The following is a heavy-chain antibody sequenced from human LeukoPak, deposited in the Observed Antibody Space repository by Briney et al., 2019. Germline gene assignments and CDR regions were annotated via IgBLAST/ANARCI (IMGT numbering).Heavy chain of an antibody. V-gene: IGHV3-7*01. CDR3: ARDSSGWYGSPVGGERYYYGLDV. J-gene: IGHJ6*02. CDR2: IKQDGSEK. D-gene: IGHD6-19*01. Sequence: GGSLRLSCAASGFTFSSYWMSWVRQAPGKGLEWVANIKQDGSEKYYVDSMKGRFTISRDNAKNSLYLQMNSLRAEDTAVYYYARDSSGWYGSPVGGERYYYGLDVWGQGTTVTVSS. CDR1: GFTFSSYW.